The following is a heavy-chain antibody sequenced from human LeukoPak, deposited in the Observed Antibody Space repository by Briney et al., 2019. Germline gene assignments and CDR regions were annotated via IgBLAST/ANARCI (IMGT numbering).Heavy chain of an antibody. Sequence: PGGSLRLSCAASGFTFSTYDMHWVRQAPGKGLEWVAFIRYDGSNKYYAESVKGRFTISRDNAKNSLYLQMNSLRAEDTAVYYCARDSTRVVSYMDVWGKGTTVTISS. D-gene: IGHD2-2*01. CDR1: GFTFSTYD. V-gene: IGHV3-30*02. CDR3: ARDSTRVVSYMDV. J-gene: IGHJ6*03. CDR2: IRYDGSNK.